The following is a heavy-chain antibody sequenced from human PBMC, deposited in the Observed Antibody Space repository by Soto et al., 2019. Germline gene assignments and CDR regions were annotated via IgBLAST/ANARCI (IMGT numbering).Heavy chain of an antibody. CDR1: GFTFSSYA. CDR3: AKSYSSNWYDYFDY. D-gene: IGHD6-13*01. CDR2: ISGSGDST. Sequence: GGSLRLSCAASGFTFSSYAMGWVRQAPGEGLEWVSAISGSGDSTYYADSVKGLFTISRDKSKNTLYLQMDSLRAEDTALYYCAKSYSSNWYDYFDYWGQGTLVTVSS. J-gene: IGHJ4*02. V-gene: IGHV3-23*01.